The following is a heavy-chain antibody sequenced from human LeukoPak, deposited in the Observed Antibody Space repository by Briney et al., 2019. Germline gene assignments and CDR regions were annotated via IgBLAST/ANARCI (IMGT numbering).Heavy chain of an antibody. V-gene: IGHV4-59*02. CDR3: ARLQGDSTAIFDY. CDR2: IHYTAGT. CDR1: GGSVSGDY. J-gene: IGHJ4*02. D-gene: IGHD2-21*01. Sequence: PSGTLSLTCTVSGGSVSGDYWSWIRQSPSKGLEWVGYIHYTAGTNYNPSLKSRVTMSVDTSKNQFSLRLRSMTAADTAVYYCARLQGDSTAIFDYWGQGTLVSVSS.